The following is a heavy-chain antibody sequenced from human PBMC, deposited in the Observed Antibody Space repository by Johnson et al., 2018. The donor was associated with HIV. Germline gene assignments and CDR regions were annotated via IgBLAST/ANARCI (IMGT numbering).Heavy chain of an antibody. CDR2: ISYDGSNT. Sequence: QVQLVESGGGLVKPGGSLRLSCAVSGFKFSDFYMTWIRQAPGQGLEWVALISYDGSNTYYADSVRGRFPLSRDNSKNTLYLQMNSLRAEDTAVYYCARSGDSIGSFWAGGAFDIWGQGTMVTVSS. J-gene: IGHJ3*02. CDR1: GFKFSDFY. CDR3: ARSGDSIGSFWAGGAFDI. D-gene: IGHD3/OR15-3a*01. V-gene: IGHV3-30*03.